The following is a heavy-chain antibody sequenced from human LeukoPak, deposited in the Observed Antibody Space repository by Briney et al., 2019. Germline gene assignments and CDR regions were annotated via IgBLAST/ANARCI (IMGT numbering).Heavy chain of an antibody. CDR1: GFSLSTSGMR. J-gene: IGHJ4*02. CDR2: IDWDDDK. D-gene: IGHD3-10*01. CDR3: ARTLPFYGSGSQPFDC. Sequence: SGPALVKPTQTLTLTCTFSGFSLSTSGMRVSWIRQPPGKALEWLALIDWDDDKFYSTSLKTRLTISKDTSKNQVVLTKTNMDPVDTATYYCARTLPFYGSGSQPFDCWGQGTLVTVSS. V-gene: IGHV2-70*04.